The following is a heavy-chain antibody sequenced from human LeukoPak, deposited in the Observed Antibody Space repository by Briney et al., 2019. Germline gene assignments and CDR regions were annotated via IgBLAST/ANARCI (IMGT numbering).Heavy chain of an antibody. D-gene: IGHD3-22*01. J-gene: IGHJ4*02. CDR3: AWGGDSSGYYEYFDY. CDR2: ISYDGRNI. Sequence: PGGSLRLSCAASGFTFNNYGMHWVRQAPGKGLEWVAVISYDGRNIHYPDSVKGRFTISRDISTDTLWLQMDSLRSDDTAVYYCAWGGDSSGYYEYFDYWGQGTLVTVSS. V-gene: IGHV3-30*03. CDR1: GFTFNNYG.